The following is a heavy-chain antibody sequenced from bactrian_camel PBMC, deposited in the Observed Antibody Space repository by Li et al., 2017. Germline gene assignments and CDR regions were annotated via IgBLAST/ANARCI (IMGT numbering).Heavy chain of an antibody. CDR2: WHSDDTA. Sequence: DVQLVESGGGSVQAGGSLRLSCAASGYTYSSYCMGWFRQTPGKEHEAVAFWHSDDTATYANAVKGRFTISRDSAKNTLYLQMNSLKPEDTAVYYCAAGRVSRGGRCVDWTVGQGTQVTVS. D-gene: IGHD2*01. J-gene: IGHJ4*01. V-gene: IGHV3S10*01. CDR1: GYTYSSYC.